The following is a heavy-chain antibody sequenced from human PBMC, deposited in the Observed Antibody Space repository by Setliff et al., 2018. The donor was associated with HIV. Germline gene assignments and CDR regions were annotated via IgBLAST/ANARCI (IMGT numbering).Heavy chain of an antibody. D-gene: IGHD3-3*01. J-gene: IGHJ4*02. CDR3: AGSWSGYPLSFGY. V-gene: IGHV4-39*07. Sequence: SETLSLTCTVSGGSISSSSYYWGWIRQPPGKGLEWIGRIYTSGSTNYNPSLKSRVTISVETSKNQFSLKLSSVTAADTAVYYFAGSWSGYPLSFGYWGQGTLVTVSS. CDR2: IYTSGST. CDR1: GGSISSSSYY.